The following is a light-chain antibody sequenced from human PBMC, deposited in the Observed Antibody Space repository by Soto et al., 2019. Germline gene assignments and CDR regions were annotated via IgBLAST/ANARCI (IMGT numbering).Light chain of an antibody. CDR1: QSVSSW. Sequence: DIQMTQSPSTLSASVGDRVTITCRASQSVSSWVAWYQQKPGKAPQLLIFKSSILQGGVPSRFSGGGSGAEFTLTISSLQPDDFAAYYCQQYASYSSLTFGGGTKVEIK. CDR3: QQYASYSSLT. J-gene: IGKJ4*01. CDR2: KSS. V-gene: IGKV1-5*03.